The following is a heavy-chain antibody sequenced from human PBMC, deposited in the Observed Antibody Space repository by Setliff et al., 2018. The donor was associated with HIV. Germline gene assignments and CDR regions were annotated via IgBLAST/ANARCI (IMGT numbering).Heavy chain of an antibody. Sequence: PSETLSLTCAVSGYSISSGYYWGWIRQPPGKGLEWIGSSHHSGSTYNNPSLKSRVTISVDTSKNQFSLKLTSVTAADTAVYYCARTLRAAAMGYFDYWGQGTLVTVSS. CDR3: ARTLRAAAMGYFDY. CDR1: GYSISSGYY. CDR2: SHHSGST. V-gene: IGHV4-38-2*01. D-gene: IGHD5-18*01. J-gene: IGHJ4*02.